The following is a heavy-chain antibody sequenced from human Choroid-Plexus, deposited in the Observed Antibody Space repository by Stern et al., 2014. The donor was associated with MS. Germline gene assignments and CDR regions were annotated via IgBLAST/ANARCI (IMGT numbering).Heavy chain of an antibody. CDR1: GLTLSSYW. V-gene: IGHV3-7*01. CDR3: AADTRAMTVFY. CDR2: IKQDGSEK. J-gene: IGHJ4*02. Sequence: EVQLVESGGGLVQPGGSLRLSCAASGLTLSSYWMSWVRQAPGKGLEGVANIKQDGSEKYYVDSVKGRFTISRDNAKNSLFLQMNSLRAEDTAVYYCAADTRAMTVFYWGQGTLVTVSS. D-gene: IGHD2-21*02.